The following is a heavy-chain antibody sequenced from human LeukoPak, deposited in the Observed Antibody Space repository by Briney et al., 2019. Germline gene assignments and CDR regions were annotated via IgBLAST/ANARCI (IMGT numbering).Heavy chain of an antibody. V-gene: IGHV3-23*01. D-gene: IGHD3-10*01. CDR3: AKDRWNYYGSGSYSNY. J-gene: IGHJ4*02. CDR1: GFTFSSYA. CDR2: ISGSGGST. Sequence: GGSLRVSCAASGFTFSSYAMSWVRQAPGKGLEWVSAISGSGGSTYYADSVKGRFTISRDNSKNTLYLQMNSLRAEDTAVYYCAKDRWNYYGSGSYSNYWGQGTLVTVSS.